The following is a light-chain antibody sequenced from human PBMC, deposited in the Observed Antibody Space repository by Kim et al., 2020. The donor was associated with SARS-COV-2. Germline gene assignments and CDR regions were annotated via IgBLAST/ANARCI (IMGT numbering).Light chain of an antibody. CDR2: QDT. Sequence: SYELTQPPSVSVSPQQTASITCSGDKLVEKYVCWYQQKPGQPPVLVMFQDTKRPSGIPERFSGSNSANTATLTISGTQAMDEADYYCHARDNGSVIFGGG. J-gene: IGLJ2*01. CDR3: HARDNGSVI. CDR1: KLVEKY. V-gene: IGLV3-1*01.